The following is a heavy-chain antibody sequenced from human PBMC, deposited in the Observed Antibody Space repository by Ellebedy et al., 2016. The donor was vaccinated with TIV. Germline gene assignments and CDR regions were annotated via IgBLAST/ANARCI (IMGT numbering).Heavy chain of an antibody. J-gene: IGHJ4*02. V-gene: IGHV1-8*01. CDR3: ANNLARTGDFDY. CDR1: GYTLTSYD. CDR2: MNPNSGNT. D-gene: IGHD7-27*01. Sequence: AASVKVSCKASGYTLTSYDIHWVRQATGQGLEWLGWMNPNSGNTGYAQKFQGRVTLTRDTSISTAYMELTSLTFEDTAVYYCANNLARTGDFDYWGQGTLVTVSS.